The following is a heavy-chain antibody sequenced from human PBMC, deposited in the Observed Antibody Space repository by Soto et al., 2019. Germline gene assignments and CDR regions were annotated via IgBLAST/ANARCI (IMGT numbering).Heavy chain of an antibody. CDR3: ARAGIVVVPAAKGGYWFDP. D-gene: IGHD2-2*01. CDR2: IYHSGST. CDR1: GGSISSGGYS. Sequence: QLQLQESGSGLVKPSQTLSLTCAVSGGSISSGGYSWSWIRQPPGKGLEWIGYIYHSGSTYYNPSLKSRVTISVDRSKNQFSLKLSSVTAADTAVYYCARAGIVVVPAAKGGYWFDPWGQGTLVTVSS. J-gene: IGHJ5*02. V-gene: IGHV4-30-2*01.